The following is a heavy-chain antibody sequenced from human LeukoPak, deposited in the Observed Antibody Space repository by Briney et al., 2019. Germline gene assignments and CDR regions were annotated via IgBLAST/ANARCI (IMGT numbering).Heavy chain of an antibody. J-gene: IGHJ4*02. D-gene: IGHD2-15*01. CDR3: ARGSRVVVVAATMHY. CDR2: INPNSGGT. CDR1: GYTFIGYY. Sequence: ASVKVSCKASGYTFIGYYMHWVRQAPGQGLEGMGWINPNSGGTNYAQKFQGRVIMTRDTYISTAYIELSRLRSDDTAVYYCARGSRVVVVAATMHYWGQGTLVTVSS. V-gene: IGHV1-2*02.